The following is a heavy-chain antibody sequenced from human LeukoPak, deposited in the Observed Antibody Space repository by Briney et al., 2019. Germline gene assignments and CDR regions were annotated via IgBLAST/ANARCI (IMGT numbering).Heavy chain of an antibody. CDR1: GYIFTGYY. CDR2: INPNSGGT. CDR3: ARGGSGGSHGGGMDV. Sequence: GASVKVSCKASGYIFTGYYMHWVRQAPGHRLEWIGWINPNSGGTIYTQKFPGRVTMTRDTSISTAYMELSRLRSDDTAVYYCARGGSGGSHGGGMDVWGKGTTVTISS. J-gene: IGHJ6*04. V-gene: IGHV1-2*02. D-gene: IGHD2-15*01.